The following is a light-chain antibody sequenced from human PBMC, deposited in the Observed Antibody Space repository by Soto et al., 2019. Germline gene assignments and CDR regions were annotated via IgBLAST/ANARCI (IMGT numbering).Light chain of an antibody. CDR3: SSYVSSNALVV. CDR2: EVT. Sequence: QSALTQPASVSGSPGQSITISCAGTSSDVGAYNYVSWYQQHPGKAPTVMIYEVTNRPSGVSDRFSGSKSGNTASLTISGLQAEDEADYYCSSYVSSNALVVFGGGTKLTVL. CDR1: SSDVGAYNY. J-gene: IGLJ2*01. V-gene: IGLV2-14*01.